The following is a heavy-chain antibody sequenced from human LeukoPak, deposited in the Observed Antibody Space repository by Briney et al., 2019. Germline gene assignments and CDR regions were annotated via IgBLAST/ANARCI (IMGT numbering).Heavy chain of an antibody. CDR1: GGSMTSYY. Sequence: SETLSLTCTVSGGSMTSYYWSWIRPPPGKGMEWNGYVHYSGSINYNPSLKSRVTISVDTSKNQFSLRLSSVTAADTAVYYCARGNGVNWFDYWGQGTLVTVSS. D-gene: IGHD1-1*01. CDR3: ARGNGVNWFDY. V-gene: IGHV4-59*01. CDR2: VHYSGSI. J-gene: IGHJ5*01.